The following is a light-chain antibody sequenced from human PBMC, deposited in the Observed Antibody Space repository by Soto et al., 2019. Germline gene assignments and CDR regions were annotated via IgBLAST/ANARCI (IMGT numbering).Light chain of an antibody. CDR3: QQYNSHNT. Sequence: GDRVTITCRASQSIRTWLAWYQQKPGKAPQILISGASGLQGGFPPRFSGSGSGTQFTLTITSLQPDDVATYYCQQYNSHNTFGGGTKVEIK. J-gene: IGKJ4*02. V-gene: IGKV1-5*01. CDR2: GAS. CDR1: QSIRTW.